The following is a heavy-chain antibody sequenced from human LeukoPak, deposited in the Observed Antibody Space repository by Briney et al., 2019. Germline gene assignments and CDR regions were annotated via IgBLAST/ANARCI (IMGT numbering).Heavy chain of an antibody. Sequence: ASVEVSCKASGYTFTSYAMNWVRQAPGQGLEWMGWINTNTGNPTYAQGFTGRFVFSLDTSVSTTYLQISSLKAEDTALYYCARAYQRLGELSLPDYWGQGTLVTVSS. CDR2: INTNTGNP. D-gene: IGHD3-16*02. J-gene: IGHJ4*02. CDR3: ARAYQRLGELSLPDY. V-gene: IGHV7-4-1*02. CDR1: GYTFTSYA.